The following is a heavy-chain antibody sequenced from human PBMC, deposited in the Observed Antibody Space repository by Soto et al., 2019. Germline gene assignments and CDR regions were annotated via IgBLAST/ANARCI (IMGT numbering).Heavy chain of an antibody. J-gene: IGHJ4*02. CDR2: VYHTGST. D-gene: IGHD6-19*01. Sequence: SETLSLTCDVSGASITTYYWSWIRQAPGKGLEWIGNVYHTGSTDYNSSLRSRVTISVDTSKNQFSLNMNSVTAADTAVYYCARRLFGSGWTLDSWGQGALVTAPQ. V-gene: IGHV4-59*13. CDR1: GASITTYY. CDR3: ARRLFGSGWTLDS.